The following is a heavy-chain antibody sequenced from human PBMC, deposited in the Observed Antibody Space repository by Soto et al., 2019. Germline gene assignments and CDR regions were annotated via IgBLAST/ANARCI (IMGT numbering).Heavy chain of an antibody. CDR1: GFTFSSYA. CDR3: ARGQAPPRDGYNLVDY. Sequence: QVQLVESGGGVVQPGRSLRLSCAASGFTFSSYAMHWVRQAPGKGLEWVAVISYDGSNKYYADSVKGRFTISRDNSKNTLYLPMNSLRAEDTAVYYCARGQAPPRDGYNLVDYWGQGTLVTVSS. J-gene: IGHJ4*02. CDR2: ISYDGSNK. D-gene: IGHD5-12*01. V-gene: IGHV3-30-3*01.